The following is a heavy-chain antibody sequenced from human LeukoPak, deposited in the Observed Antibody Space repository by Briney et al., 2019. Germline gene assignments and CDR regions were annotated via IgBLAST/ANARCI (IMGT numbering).Heavy chain of an antibody. D-gene: IGHD3-10*01. CDR3: ARDGRGYYGLGSYYSY. V-gene: IGHV1-69*06. CDR2: IIPIFGTA. CDR1: GGTFSSYA. Sequence: ASVKVSCKASGGTFSSYAISWVRQAPGQGLEWMGGIIPIFGTANYAQKFQGRVTITADKSTSTAYMELSSLRSEDTAVYYCARDGRGYYGLGSYYSYWGQGTLVTVSS. J-gene: IGHJ4*02.